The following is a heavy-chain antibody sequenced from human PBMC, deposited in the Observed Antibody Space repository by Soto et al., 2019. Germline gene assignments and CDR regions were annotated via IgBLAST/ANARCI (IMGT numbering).Heavy chain of an antibody. V-gene: IGHV3-23*01. Sequence: EVQLLESGGGLVQPGGSLRLSCAASGFTFSSYVMSWVHQAPGKELEGGSVSSPSGAGTYYADAVKGRFTICRDNSKDSVYRKMYSLSANDTAVYFFAGETSPHNNYPSYWGEGSLVVVSS. CDR2: SSPSGAGT. CDR3: AGETSPHNNYPSY. CDR1: GFTFSSYV. J-gene: IGHJ4*02. D-gene: IGHD4-4*01.